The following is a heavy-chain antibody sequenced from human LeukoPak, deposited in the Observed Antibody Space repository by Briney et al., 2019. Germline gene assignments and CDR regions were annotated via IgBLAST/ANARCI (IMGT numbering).Heavy chain of an antibody. V-gene: IGHV4-59*01. CDR1: GGSISSYY. CDR2: IYYSGST. Sequence: SETLSLTCTVFGGSISSYYWSWIRQPPGKGLEWIGYIYYSGSTNYNPSLKSRVTISVDTSKNQFSLKLSSVTAADTAVYYCARGDYGDFDAFDIWGQGTMVTVSS. D-gene: IGHD4-17*01. CDR3: ARGDYGDFDAFDI. J-gene: IGHJ3*02.